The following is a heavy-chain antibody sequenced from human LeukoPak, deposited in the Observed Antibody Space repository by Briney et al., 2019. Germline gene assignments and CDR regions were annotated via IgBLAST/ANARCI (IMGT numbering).Heavy chain of an antibody. CDR3: ARDRIRSFDY. Sequence: PGGSLRLSCAASGFTFSSYAMSWVRQAPGKGLEWVSAISGSAGTTFYADSVKGRFTISRDNSKSIVFLQMNNLRAEDTGVYYCARDRIRSFDYWGQGTLVTVSS. V-gene: IGHV3-23*01. CDR1: GFTFSSYA. J-gene: IGHJ4*02. D-gene: IGHD3-10*01. CDR2: ISGSAGTT.